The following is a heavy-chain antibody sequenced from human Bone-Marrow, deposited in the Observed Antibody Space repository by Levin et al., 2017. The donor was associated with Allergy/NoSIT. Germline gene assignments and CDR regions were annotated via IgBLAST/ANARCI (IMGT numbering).Heavy chain of an antibody. Sequence: GWSLRLSCAASGFTFSSYAMSWVRQAPGKGLEWVSAISGSGGSTYYADSVKGRFTISRDNSKNTLYLQMNSLRAEDTAVYYCAKGVLASGYYTDYWGQGTLVTVSS. J-gene: IGHJ4*02. V-gene: IGHV3-23*01. CDR2: ISGSGGST. CDR3: AKGVLASGYYTDY. CDR1: GFTFSSYA. D-gene: IGHD3-3*01.